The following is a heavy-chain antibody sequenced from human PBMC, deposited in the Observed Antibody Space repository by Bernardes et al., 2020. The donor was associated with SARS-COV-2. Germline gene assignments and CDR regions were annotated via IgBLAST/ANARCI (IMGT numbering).Heavy chain of an antibody. CDR3: AITPYWNYVQES. V-gene: IGHV1-18*01. J-gene: IGHJ5*02. D-gene: IGHD1-7*01. CDR2: IAAYNGNT. Sequence: ASVKVSCKASGYTAAKYGISWLRQAPGQRLEWMGWIAAYNGNTNYAQRVQGRVAMTTETSTSTVSVELRSLTSDDTAVYYCAITPYWNYVQESWGQGTLVTVSS. CDR1: GYTAAKYG.